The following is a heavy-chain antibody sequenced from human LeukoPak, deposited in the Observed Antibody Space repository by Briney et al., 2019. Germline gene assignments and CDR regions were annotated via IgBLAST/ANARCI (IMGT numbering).Heavy chain of an antibody. CDR2: IGGRDGST. D-gene: IGHD3-10*01. Sequence: PGGSLRLSCAASGFPFSSYWMSWVRQAPGKGLEWVSAIGGRDGSTYYADSVKGRFTISRDNSKNTLYVQMNSLRAEDTAVYYCAKGHYYGSGSLDYWGQGTLVTVSS. CDR3: AKGHYYGSGSLDY. J-gene: IGHJ4*02. V-gene: IGHV3-23*01. CDR1: GFPFSSYW.